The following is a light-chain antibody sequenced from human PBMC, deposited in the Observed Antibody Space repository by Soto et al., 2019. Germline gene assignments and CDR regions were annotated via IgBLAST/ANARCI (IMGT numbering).Light chain of an antibody. J-gene: IGLJ2*01. CDR1: SSDVGSHNF. CDR3: CSYAGTTTGV. CDR2: EVT. V-gene: IGLV2-23*02. Sequence: QSALTQPASVSGSPGQSITISCTGTSSDVGSHNFVSWYQQRPGKAPKLMIFEVTKRPSGVSSRFSASKSGNTASLTISGVPAEDEADYYCCSYAGTTTGVFGGGTKLTVL.